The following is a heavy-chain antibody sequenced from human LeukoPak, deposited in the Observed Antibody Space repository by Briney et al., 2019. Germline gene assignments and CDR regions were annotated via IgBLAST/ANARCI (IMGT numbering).Heavy chain of an antibody. Sequence: ASVKVSCKASGGTFSSYAINWVRQATGQGLEWMGWMNPNSDNTGYAQKFQGRVTMTRNTSISTVYMELSSLRSEDTAVYYCARRPYKYYDILTGYYRSEFEYWGQGTLVTVSS. CDR2: MNPNSDNT. J-gene: IGHJ4*02. CDR3: ARRPYKYYDILTGYYRSEFEY. CDR1: GGTFSSYA. V-gene: IGHV1-8*02. D-gene: IGHD3-9*01.